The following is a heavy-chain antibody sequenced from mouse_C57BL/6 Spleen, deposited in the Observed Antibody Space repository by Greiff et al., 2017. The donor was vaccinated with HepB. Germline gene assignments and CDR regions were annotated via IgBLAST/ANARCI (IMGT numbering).Heavy chain of an antibody. V-gene: IGHV14-1*01. CDR1: GFNIKDYY. CDR3: TFFYYGTFAY. CDR2: IDPEDGDT. J-gene: IGHJ3*01. Sequence: VQLQQSGAELVRPGASVKLSCTASGFNIKDYYMHWVKQRPEQGLEWIGRIDPEDGDTEYAPKFQGKATMTADTSSNTDYLQLSSLTSEDTAVYYCTFFYYGTFAYWGQGTLVTVSA. D-gene: IGHD2-1*01.